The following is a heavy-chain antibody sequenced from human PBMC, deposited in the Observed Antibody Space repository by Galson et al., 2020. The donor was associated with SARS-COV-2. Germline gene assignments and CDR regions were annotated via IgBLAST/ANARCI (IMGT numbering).Heavy chain of an antibody. Sequence: SETLSLTCTVSGGSISRSSYYWGWIRQPPGKGLDWIGSIYYTGSTYYNPSLKSRVTISLDTSKNQFSLRVSSVTAADTAVYYCASVVAGVDYGDYWGQGTLVTVSS. CDR3: ASVVAGVDYGDY. J-gene: IGHJ4*02. D-gene: IGHD4-17*01. CDR2: IYYTGST. V-gene: IGHV4-39*01. CDR1: GGSISRSSYY.